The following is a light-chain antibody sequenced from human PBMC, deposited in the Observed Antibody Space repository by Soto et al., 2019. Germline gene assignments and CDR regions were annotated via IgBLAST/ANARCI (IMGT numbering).Light chain of an antibody. Sequence: QSVLTQPPSVSAAPGQTVTISCSGSSFNIGNDYVSWYQQLPGTAPKLLIHDNNKRPSGIPDRFSGSKSGTSATLGITGLQTEDEADYYCETWDSSLSAGGVVFGGGTQLTVL. CDR3: ETWDSSLSAGGVV. CDR1: SFNIGNDY. J-gene: IGLJ2*01. CDR2: DNN. V-gene: IGLV1-51*01.